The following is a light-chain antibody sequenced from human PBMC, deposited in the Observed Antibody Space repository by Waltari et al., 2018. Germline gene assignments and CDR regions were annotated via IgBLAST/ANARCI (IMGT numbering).Light chain of an antibody. CDR3: QQRYSTPS. CDR1: QSITTF. Sequence: DIQMTQSPSSLSASLGDRVTITCRASQSITTFLNWYQQRPGKAPKLLIYASSSLQSGAPTRFSGSGSETAFNLTISSQQPEDLATDGCQQRYSTPSLGGGTKVEI. V-gene: IGKV1-39*01. CDR2: ASS. J-gene: IGKJ4*01.